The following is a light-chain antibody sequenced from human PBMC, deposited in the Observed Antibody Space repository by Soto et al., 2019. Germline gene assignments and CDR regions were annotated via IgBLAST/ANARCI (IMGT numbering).Light chain of an antibody. CDR1: ESISRDY. Sequence: EIVLTQSPGTLSLSPGQRATLSCRASESISRDYLAWYQQRLGQAPRLIIYGASSGATGIPDRFSGSGSGTDFTLTISRLEPEDFAIYYCQQYGGVPYTFGQGTKLEIK. J-gene: IGKJ2*01. CDR3: QQYGGVPYT. V-gene: IGKV3-20*01. CDR2: GAS.